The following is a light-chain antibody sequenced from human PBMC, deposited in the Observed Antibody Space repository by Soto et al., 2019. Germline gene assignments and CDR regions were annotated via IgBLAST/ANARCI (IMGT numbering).Light chain of an antibody. CDR3: QQYQTYAT. CDR1: QSVSSK. J-gene: IGKJ5*01. CDR2: DAS. V-gene: IGKV3D-15*01. Sequence: IVMTQSPATLSVSPGERVNLSCRASQSVSSKLAWYQQKPGQAPRLLIYDASNRATGIPARFSASGSGTEFTLTISSLQPDDFATYYCQQYQTYATFGQGTRLEIK.